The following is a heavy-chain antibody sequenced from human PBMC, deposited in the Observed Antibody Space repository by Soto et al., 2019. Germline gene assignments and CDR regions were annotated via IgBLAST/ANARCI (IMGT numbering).Heavy chain of an antibody. J-gene: IGHJ6*02. D-gene: IGHD6-19*01. CDR2: IIPIFGTG. CDR1: GGTLSSYG. Sequence: SVKVSCKASGGTLSSYGISWVRQAPGQGLEWMGGIIPIFGTGKYAEKFQGRVTIIADTSTSTAYMELRSLRSDDTAVYYCARAGPSSGWYSYYYYGMDVWGQGTTVTVSS. CDR3: ARAGPSSGWYSYYYYGMDV. V-gene: IGHV1-69*06.